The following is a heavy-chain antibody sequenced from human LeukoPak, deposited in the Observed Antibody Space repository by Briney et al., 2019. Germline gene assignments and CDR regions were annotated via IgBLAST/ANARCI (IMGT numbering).Heavy chain of an antibody. Sequence: GGSLRLSCAASGFTVSSNYMSWVRQAPGKGLEWVSVIYSGGSTYYAASVKGRFTISRDNSKNTMYLQMNSLRAEDTAVYYCARYSSGYYYEGWFDPWGQGTLVTVSS. CDR2: IYSGGST. D-gene: IGHD3-22*01. V-gene: IGHV3-66*01. CDR1: GFTVSSNY. CDR3: ARYSSGYYYEGWFDP. J-gene: IGHJ5*02.